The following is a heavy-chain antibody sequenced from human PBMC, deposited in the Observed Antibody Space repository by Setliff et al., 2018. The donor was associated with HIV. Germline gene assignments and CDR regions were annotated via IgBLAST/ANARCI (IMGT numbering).Heavy chain of an antibody. CDR3: ARGQAMVRGVMNY. V-gene: IGHV3-11*01. D-gene: IGHD3-10*01. CDR2: ISSSGSTI. J-gene: IGHJ4*02. Sequence: PGGSLRLSCAASGFPFSDYYMSWIRQAPGKGLEWVSYISSSGSTIYYADSVKGRFTISRDNAKNTLYLQMNSLRAEDTAVYYCARGQAMVRGVMNYWGQGTLVTVSS. CDR1: GFPFSDYY.